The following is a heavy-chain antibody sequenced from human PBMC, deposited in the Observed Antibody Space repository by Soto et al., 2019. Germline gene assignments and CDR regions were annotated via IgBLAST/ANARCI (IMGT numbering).Heavy chain of an antibody. V-gene: IGHV4-4*02. Sequence: QVQLQESGPGLVMPSGTLSLTCAVAGASIGSADWWNWVRQPPGKGLEWIGEIYHGGTTIYNPSLKSRVTISVDESKNHFSLKLTSVTAADTAVYYCARDFKAPNDAWAFDYWGQGTLGTVSS. CDR2: IYHGGTT. CDR3: ARDFKAPNDAWAFDY. J-gene: IGHJ4*02. D-gene: IGHD3-16*01. CDR1: GASIGSADW.